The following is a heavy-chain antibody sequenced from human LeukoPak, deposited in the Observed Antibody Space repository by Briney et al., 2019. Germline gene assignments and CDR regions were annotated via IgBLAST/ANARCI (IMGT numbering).Heavy chain of an antibody. Sequence: GGSLRLSCAASGFTFSSYWMSWVRQAPGKGLEWVANIKQDGSEKYYVDSVKGRFTISRDNAKNSLYLQMNSLRAEDTAVYYCASAEEYSVYYFDYWGQGTLVTVSS. CDR3: ASAEEYSVYYFDY. V-gene: IGHV3-7*01. D-gene: IGHD5-18*01. CDR2: IKQDGSEK. CDR1: GFTFSSYW. J-gene: IGHJ4*02.